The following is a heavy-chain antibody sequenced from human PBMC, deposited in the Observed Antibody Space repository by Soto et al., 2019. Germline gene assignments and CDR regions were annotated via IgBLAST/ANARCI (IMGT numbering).Heavy chain of an antibody. CDR1: GYSFTSYW. J-gene: IGHJ6*02. Sequence: GESLKISCKGFGYSFTSYWIGWVRQMPGKGLEWMGIIYPGDSDTRYSPSFQGQVTISADKSISTAYLQWSSLKASDTAMYYCARHGDGLGYCSGGSCYAKIHYYYYGMDVWGQGTTVTVSS. V-gene: IGHV5-51*01. D-gene: IGHD2-15*01. CDR2: IYPGDSDT. CDR3: ARHGDGLGYCSGGSCYAKIHYYYYGMDV.